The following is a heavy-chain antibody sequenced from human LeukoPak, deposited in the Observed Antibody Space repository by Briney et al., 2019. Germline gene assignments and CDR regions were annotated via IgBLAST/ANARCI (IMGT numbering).Heavy chain of an antibody. Sequence: GGSLRLSCAASGFTFSTYAMSRVRQAPGKGLEWVSVISGSGDSTYYAESVKGRFTISRDDSKNILYLQMNSLRAEDTAVYYCAKDLGYCSSTSCYLDSWGQGTLVTVSS. D-gene: IGHD2-2*01. CDR1: GFTFSTYA. J-gene: IGHJ5*01. V-gene: IGHV3-23*01. CDR3: AKDLGYCSSTSCYLDS. CDR2: ISGSGDST.